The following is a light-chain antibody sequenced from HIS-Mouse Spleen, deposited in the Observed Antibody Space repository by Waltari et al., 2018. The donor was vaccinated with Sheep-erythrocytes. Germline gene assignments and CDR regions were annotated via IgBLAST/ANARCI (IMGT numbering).Light chain of an antibody. J-gene: IGLJ1*01. CDR3: CSYAGSYNHV. CDR1: SSDVGGYNY. CDR2: DVS. Sequence: QSALTQPRSVSGSPGQSVTISCTGTSSDVGGYNYVSWYQQPPGKAPKLMISDVSKRPSGVPERFSGSKSGNTASLTISGLQAEDEADYYCCSYAGSYNHVFATGTKVTVL. V-gene: IGLV2-11*01.